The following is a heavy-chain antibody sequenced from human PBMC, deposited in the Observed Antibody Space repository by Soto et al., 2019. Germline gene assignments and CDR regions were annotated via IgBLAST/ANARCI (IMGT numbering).Heavy chain of an antibody. CDR1: GGSISSGGYY. CDR3: ARISIAAQAAYFDY. J-gene: IGHJ4*02. V-gene: IGHV4-31*03. Sequence: SETLSLTCTVSGGSISSGGYYWSWIRQHPGKGLEWIGYIYYSGSTYYNPSLKSRVTISVDTSKNQFSLKLSSVTAAHTAVYYCARISIAAQAAYFDYWGQGTLVTVSS. D-gene: IGHD6-6*01. CDR2: IYYSGST.